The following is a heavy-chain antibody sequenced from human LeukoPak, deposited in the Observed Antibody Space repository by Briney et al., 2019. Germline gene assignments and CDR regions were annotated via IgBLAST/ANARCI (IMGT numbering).Heavy chain of an antibody. CDR3: ASFYYGSGSYYRFDY. D-gene: IGHD3-10*01. CDR1: GGSISSSSYY. V-gene: IGHV4-30-2*01. Sequence: SETLSLTCTVSGGSISSSSYYWGWIRQPPGKGLEWIGHIYHSGSTYYSPSLKSRVTISVDRSKNQFSLKLTSVTAADTAVYYCASFYYGSGSYYRFDYWGQGTLVTVSS. J-gene: IGHJ4*02. CDR2: IYHSGST.